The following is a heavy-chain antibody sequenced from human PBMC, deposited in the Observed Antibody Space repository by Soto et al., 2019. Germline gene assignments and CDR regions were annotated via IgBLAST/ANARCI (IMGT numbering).Heavy chain of an antibody. J-gene: IGHJ6*02. V-gene: IGHV1-2*02. CDR2: TNPNSGDT. D-gene: IGHD1-26*01. CDR1: GYTFTGYY. CDR3: AKGGAIVAAGTRVYLYNAMDV. Sequence: GASVKVSCKASGYTFTGYYVHWVRQAPGQGLEWMGWTNPNSGDTYLAQRFQGRVTMNRDTSIGTAYMELRGLTSDDTAEYYCAKGGAIVAAGTRVYLYNAMDVWGQGT.